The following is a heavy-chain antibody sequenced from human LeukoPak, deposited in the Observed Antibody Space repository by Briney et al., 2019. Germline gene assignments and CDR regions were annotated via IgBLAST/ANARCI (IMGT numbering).Heavy chain of an antibody. CDR3: ARDHPARYSSGYPDY. D-gene: IGHD3-22*01. CDR1: GFTFSSYS. V-gene: IGHV3-48*01. J-gene: IGHJ4*02. CDR2: ISSSSSTI. Sequence: GGSLRLSCAASGFTFSSYSMNWVRQAPGKGLEWVSYISSSSSTIYYADSVKGRFTISRDNAKNSLYLQMNSLRAEDTAVYYCARDHPARYSSGYPDYWGQGTLVTVSS.